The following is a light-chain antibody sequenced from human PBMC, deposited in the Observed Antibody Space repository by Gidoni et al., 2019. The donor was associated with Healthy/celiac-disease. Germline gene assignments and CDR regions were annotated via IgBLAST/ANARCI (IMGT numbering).Light chain of an antibody. Sequence: IVLTQSPGTLSLSPGERATISCRASQSVSSSSLAGYQQKPGQAPRLLIYGASSRATGIPDRFSGSGSGTDFTITISRLEPEDFAVYYCQQYGSSPKTFGQGTKLEIK. V-gene: IGKV3-20*01. CDR2: GAS. J-gene: IGKJ2*01. CDR3: QQYGSSPKT. CDR1: QSVSSSS.